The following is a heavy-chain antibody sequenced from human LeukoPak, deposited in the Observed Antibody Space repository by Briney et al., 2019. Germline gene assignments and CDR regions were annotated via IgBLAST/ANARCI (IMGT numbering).Heavy chain of an antibody. Sequence: SETLSLTCTVSGGSIISSHYFWGWLRQPPGRGLEWIGSIYYSGTTYYNPSLKSRATISLNTSKNQFSLNLSSVTAADTAVYYCARDRHYCSSTSCTYALLGYYYYYMDVWGKGTTVTVSS. CDR1: GGSIISSHYF. D-gene: IGHD2-2*01. J-gene: IGHJ6*03. CDR3: ARDRHYCSSTSCTYALLGYYYYYMDV. CDR2: IYYSGTT. V-gene: IGHV4-39*07.